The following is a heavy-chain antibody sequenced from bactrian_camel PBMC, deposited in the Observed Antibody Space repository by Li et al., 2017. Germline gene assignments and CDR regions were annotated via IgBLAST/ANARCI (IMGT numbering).Heavy chain of an antibody. CDR1: GDTFNINC. V-gene: IGHV3S54*01. CDR2: MVTDGGHT. CDR3: AYGYGLGQYENNY. Sequence: VQLVESGGGLVQPGGSLRLSCAASGDTFNINCMGWFRQAPGKEREWVAGMVTDGGHTYYVDSVKGRFTISQDSAENTVYLQLNSLKTEDTAMYYCAYGYGLGQYENNYWGQGTQVTVS. J-gene: IGHJ4*01. D-gene: IGHD5*01.